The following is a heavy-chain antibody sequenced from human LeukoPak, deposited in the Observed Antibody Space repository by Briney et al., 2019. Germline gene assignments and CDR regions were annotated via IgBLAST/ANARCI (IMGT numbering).Heavy chain of an antibody. V-gene: IGHV3-23*01. CDR3: AKQTIRITMVRGVTGDY. D-gene: IGHD3-10*01. CDR2: ISGSGGST. Sequence: GGSLRLSCAASGFTFSSYAMSWVRQAPGKRLEWVSAISGSGGSTYYADSVKGRFTISRDNSKNTLYLQMNSLRAEDTAVYYCAKQTIRITMVRGVTGDYWGQGTLVTVSS. J-gene: IGHJ4*02. CDR1: GFTFSSYA.